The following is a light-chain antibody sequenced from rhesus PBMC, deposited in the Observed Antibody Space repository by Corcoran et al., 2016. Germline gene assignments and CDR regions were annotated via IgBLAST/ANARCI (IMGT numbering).Light chain of an antibody. V-gene: IGKV1-74*01. CDR2: KAA. Sequence: DIQMTQSPSSLSASVGDRVTITCRASENVNNYLNWYQQKPGKAPNILIYKAATLQSGVPSRFSGSGSGTDYTFTISSLQPEDVATYYCQHGYGTPLTFGGGTKVELK. CDR3: QHGYGTPLT. J-gene: IGKJ4*01. CDR1: ENVNNY.